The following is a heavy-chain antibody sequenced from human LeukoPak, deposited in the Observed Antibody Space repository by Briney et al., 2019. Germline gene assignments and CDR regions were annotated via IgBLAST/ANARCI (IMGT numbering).Heavy chain of an antibody. V-gene: IGHV4-39*07. D-gene: IGHD2-2*01. CDR2: IFYSGST. Sequence: PSETLSLTCTVSPGSISSSSYYWGWIRQPPGKGLEWIGTIFYSGSTYYNPSLKSRVTVSLDTSKNQFSLKLSSVTAADTAVYYCASARNVVPQDWGQGTLVTVSS. J-gene: IGHJ4*02. CDR3: ASARNVVPQD. CDR1: PGSISSSSYY.